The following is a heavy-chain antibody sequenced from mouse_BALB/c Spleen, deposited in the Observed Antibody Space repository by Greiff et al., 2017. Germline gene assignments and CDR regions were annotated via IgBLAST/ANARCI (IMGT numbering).Heavy chain of an antibody. CDR1: GFTFSSYG. J-gene: IGHJ4*01. CDR2: ISSGGSYT. Sequence: EVQVVESGGDLVKPGGSLKLSCAASGFTFSSYGMSWVRQTPDKRLEWVATISSGGSYTYYPDSVKGRFTISRDNAKNTLYLQMSSLKSEDTALYYCARMGYDLYAMDYWGQGTSVTVSS. D-gene: IGHD2-14*01. CDR3: ARMGYDLYAMDY. V-gene: IGHV5-6*01.